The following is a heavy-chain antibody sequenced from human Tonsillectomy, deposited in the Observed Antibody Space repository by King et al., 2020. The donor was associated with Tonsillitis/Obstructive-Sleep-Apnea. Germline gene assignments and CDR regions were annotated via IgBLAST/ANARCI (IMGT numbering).Heavy chain of an antibody. CDR1: GYSFTSYW. CDR2: IDPSDSYT. J-gene: IGHJ6*02. CDR3: ARHGEDCSSTSCFFGMDV. V-gene: IGHV5-10-1*03. Sequence: VQLVESGAEVKKPGESLRISCKGSGYSFTSYWITWVRQMPGKGLEWMGRIDPSDSYTNYSPSFQGHVTISADKSISTAYLQWSSLKASDTAMYYCARHGEDCSSTSCFFGMDVWGQGTTVTVSS. D-gene: IGHD2-2*01.